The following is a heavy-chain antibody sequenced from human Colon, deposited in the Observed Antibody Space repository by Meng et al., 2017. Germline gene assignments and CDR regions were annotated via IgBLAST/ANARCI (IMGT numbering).Heavy chain of an antibody. J-gene: IGHJ5*02. CDR1: GYTFTTYA. CDR2: INAGNDDT. D-gene: IGHD6-25*01. Sequence: QVPLVQAGAGVGGPGASWKVSCKASGYTFTTYAIHWVRQAPGQRPEWMGWINAGNDDTKLSPWFRGRLTLTTDTSASTANMELSRLTSEDTAVYYCARGGLRGAADEGSGNWFDPWGQGTLVTVSS. V-gene: IGHV1-3*01. CDR3: ARGGLRGAADEGSGNWFDP.